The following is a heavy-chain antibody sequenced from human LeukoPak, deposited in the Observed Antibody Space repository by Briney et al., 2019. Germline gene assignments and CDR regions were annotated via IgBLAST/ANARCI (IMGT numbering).Heavy chain of an antibody. J-gene: IGHJ4*02. D-gene: IGHD3-22*01. CDR3: ARAGDSSGYCDS. CDR1: GGSFSGYY. V-gene: IGHV4-34*01. Sequence: SETLSLTCAVYGGSFSGYYWSWIRQPPGKGLEWIGEINHSGRTNYNPSLKSRVTISVDTSKNQFSLKLSSVTAADTAVYYCARAGDSSGYCDSWGQGTLVTVSS. CDR2: INHSGRT.